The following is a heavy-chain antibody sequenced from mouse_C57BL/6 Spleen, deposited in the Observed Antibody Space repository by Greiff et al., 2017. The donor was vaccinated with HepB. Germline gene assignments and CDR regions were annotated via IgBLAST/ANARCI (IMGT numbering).Heavy chain of an antibody. CDR3: ARNYYGSVYYYAMDY. D-gene: IGHD1-1*01. CDR1: GFSLTSYA. CDR2: IWTGGGT. J-gene: IGHJ4*01. V-gene: IGHV2-9-1*01. Sequence: VQRVESGPGLVAPSQSLSITCTVSGFSLTSYAISWVRQPPGKGLEWLGVIWTGGGTNYNSALKSRLSISKDNSKSQVFLKMNSLQTDDTARYYCARNYYGSVYYYAMDYWGQGTSVTVSS.